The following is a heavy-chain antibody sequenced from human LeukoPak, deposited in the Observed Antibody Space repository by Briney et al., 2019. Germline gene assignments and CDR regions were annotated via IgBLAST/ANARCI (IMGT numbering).Heavy chain of an antibody. CDR1: GFTFSSYA. V-gene: IGHV3-30*04. CDR2: ISYDGSSK. CDR3: AKGGELTSYYFDY. Sequence: PGRSLRLSCAASGFTFSSYAMHWVRQAPGKGLEWVAVISYDGSSKYYADSVKGRFTISRDNSKNTLYLQMNSLRAEDTAVYYCAKGGELTSYYFDYWGQGILVTVSS. J-gene: IGHJ4*02. D-gene: IGHD3-10*01.